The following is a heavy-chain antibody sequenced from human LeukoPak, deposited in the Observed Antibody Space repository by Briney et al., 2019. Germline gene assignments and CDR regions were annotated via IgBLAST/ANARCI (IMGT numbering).Heavy chain of an antibody. CDR3: AKGHTNRDPA. Sequence: GGSLRLSCGASGFTFSNYWMSWVRQAPGNGLEWVIHISQDGSGKNYADSVKGRFSMSRDNGKDSLYLQMNSLRGEDTAIYFCAKGHTNRDPAGDQGALVIGSS. D-gene: IGHD3-10*01. CDR1: GFTFSNYW. J-gene: IGHJ4*02. CDR2: ISQDGSGK. V-gene: IGHV3-7*01.